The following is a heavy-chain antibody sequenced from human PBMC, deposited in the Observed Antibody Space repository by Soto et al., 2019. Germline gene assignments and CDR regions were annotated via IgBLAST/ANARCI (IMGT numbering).Heavy chain of an antibody. Sequence: EVQLVESGGGLVQPGGSLRLSCAASGFTVSSFYMTWARQATGKGLQRVAVISSGGSTYYADSVKGTFTISRDNSKNTLYLEMNSLRAEDTAVYYCARDTFGGAYDFLHGGQGTLVTVSS. CDR3: ARDTFGGAYDFLH. CDR2: ISSGGST. CDR1: GFTVSSFY. V-gene: IGHV3-66*01. J-gene: IGHJ4*02. D-gene: IGHD3-3*01.